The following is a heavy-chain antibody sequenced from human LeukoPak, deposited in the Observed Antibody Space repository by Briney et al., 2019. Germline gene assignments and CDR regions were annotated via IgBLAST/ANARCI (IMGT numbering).Heavy chain of an antibody. J-gene: IGHJ4*02. V-gene: IGHV3-23*01. CDR3: AKKFTGPTVISGDYFDY. Sequence: GGSLRLSCEVSEFTFKNYAITWVRQAPGKGLEWVSSIAGGGTNTYYADSVKGRFTISRDNSKNTLYLQMNSLRAEDTAVYYCAKKFTGPTVISGDYFDYWGQGTLVPSPQ. CDR1: EFTFKNYA. CDR2: IAGGGTNT. D-gene: IGHD4-17*01.